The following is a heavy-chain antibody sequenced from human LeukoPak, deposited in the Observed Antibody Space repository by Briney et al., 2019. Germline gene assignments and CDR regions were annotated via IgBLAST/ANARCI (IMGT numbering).Heavy chain of an antibody. D-gene: IGHD6-19*01. CDR1: GGSISSSSYY. V-gene: IGHV4-39*07. Sequence: SSETLSLTCTVSGGSISSSSYYWGWIRQPPGKGLEWIGSIYYSGSTYYNPSLKSRVTISVDTSKNQFSLKLSSVTAADTAVYYCARLWGPSSGSEPPEDYWGQGTLVTVSS. CDR3: ARLWGPSSGSEPPEDY. J-gene: IGHJ4*02. CDR2: IYYSGST.